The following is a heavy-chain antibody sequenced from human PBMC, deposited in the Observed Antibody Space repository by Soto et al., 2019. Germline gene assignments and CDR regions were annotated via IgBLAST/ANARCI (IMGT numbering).Heavy chain of an antibody. CDR2: ISAYSGNT. CDR3: ARDYYDILTGQLYYMDV. J-gene: IGHJ6*03. V-gene: IGHV1-8*02. CDR1: GYTFTIYG. Sequence: GAPVKVSSKASGYTFTIYGITWVRQAPGQGLEWMGWISAYSGNTGYAQKFQGRVTMTRNTSISTAYMELSSLRSEDTAVYYCARDYYDILTGQLYYMDVWGKGATVTVSS. D-gene: IGHD3-9*01.